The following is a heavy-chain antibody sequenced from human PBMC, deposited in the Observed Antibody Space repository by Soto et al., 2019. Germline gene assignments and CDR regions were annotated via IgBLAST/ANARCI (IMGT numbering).Heavy chain of an antibody. D-gene: IGHD2-8*01. CDR3: AIPSRGVSMDV. V-gene: IGHV1-69*02. CDR1: GGTFSSYT. J-gene: IGHJ6*02. CDR2: IIPVLGIA. Sequence: SVKVSCKASGGTFSSYTISWVRQAPGQGLEWMVRIIPVLGIANYAQKFQGRVTITAVKFTVISYMELIRLRSEVTAVYYCAIPSRGVSMDVWGQVTTVTVSS.